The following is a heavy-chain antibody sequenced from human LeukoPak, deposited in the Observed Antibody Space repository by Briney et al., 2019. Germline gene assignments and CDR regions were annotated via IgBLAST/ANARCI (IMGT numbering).Heavy chain of an antibody. V-gene: IGHV3-23*01. Sequence: PGGSLRLSCAASGFTFSSYALSWVRQAPGKGLEWVSATSGSGSSTYYADSVKGRFAISRDNSKNTLYLQMNSLRAEDTAVYYCAKAQNRGYSYGYPYFDSWGQGTLVTVSS. J-gene: IGHJ4*02. CDR2: TSGSGSST. D-gene: IGHD5-18*01. CDR1: GFTFSSYA. CDR3: AKAQNRGYSYGYPYFDS.